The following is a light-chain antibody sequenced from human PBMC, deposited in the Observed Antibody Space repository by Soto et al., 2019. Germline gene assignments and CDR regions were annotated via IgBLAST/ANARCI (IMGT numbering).Light chain of an antibody. J-gene: IGKJ1*01. CDR1: QSVSSY. CDR2: DAS. CDR3: QQRSNWPPRT. V-gene: IGKV3-11*01. Sequence: EIVLTQSPATLSLSPGERATLSCRASQSVSSYLAWYQQKPGQAPRLLIYDASNRATGIPARFSGSGSGTDFTLTISSLEPEDFAVYYCQQRSNWPPRTFVQGTKVEIK.